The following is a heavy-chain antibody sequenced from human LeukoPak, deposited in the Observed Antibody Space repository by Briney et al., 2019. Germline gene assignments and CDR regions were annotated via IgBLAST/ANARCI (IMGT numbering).Heavy chain of an antibody. CDR2: MNPNSGHT. CDR1: GYTFTSYD. D-gene: IGHD1-14*01. J-gene: IGHJ5*02. CDR3: ARAFLPIPGLANRFDP. V-gene: IGHV1-8*03. Sequence: ASVKVSCKASGYTFTSYDINWVRQATGQGLEWMGWMNPNSGHTGYAQKFQGRVTITRNTSISTAYMELSSLRSEDTAVYYCARAFLPIPGLANRFDPWGQGTLVTVSS.